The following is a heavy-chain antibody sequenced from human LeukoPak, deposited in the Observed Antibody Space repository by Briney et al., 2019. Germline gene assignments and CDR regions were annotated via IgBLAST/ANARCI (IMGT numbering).Heavy chain of an antibody. CDR1: GGSISSYY. J-gene: IGHJ6*04. CDR3: ARDRHVMVRGVPEGMDV. V-gene: IGHV4-4*07. D-gene: IGHD3-10*01. CDR2: IYTSGST. Sequence: SETLSLTRTVSGGSISSYYWSCIRQPAGKGLEWIGRIYTSGSTNYNPSLKSRVTMSVDTSKNQFSLKLSSVTAADTAVYYCARDRHVMVRGVPEGMDVWGKGTTVTVSS.